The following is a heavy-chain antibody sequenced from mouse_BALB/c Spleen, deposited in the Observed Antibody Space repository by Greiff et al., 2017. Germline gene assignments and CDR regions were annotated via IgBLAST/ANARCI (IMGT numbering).Heavy chain of an antibody. D-gene: IGHD2-3*01. CDR3: ARRGDGYYGMDY. V-gene: IGHV1-80*01. CDR1: GYAFSSYW. Sequence: QVQLKQSGAELVRPGSSVKISCKASGYAFSSYWMNWVKQRPGQGLEWIGQIYPGDGDTNYNGKFKGKATLTADKSSSTAYMQLSSLTSEDSAVYFCARRGDGYYGMDYGGQGTSVTVSS. CDR2: IYPGDGDT. J-gene: IGHJ4*01.